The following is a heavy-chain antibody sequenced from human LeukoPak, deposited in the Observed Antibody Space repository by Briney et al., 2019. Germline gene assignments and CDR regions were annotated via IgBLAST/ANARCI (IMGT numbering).Heavy chain of an antibody. CDR2: IYYSGST. Sequence: SETLSLTCTVSGGSISSSSYYWGWIRQPPGKGLEWIGYIYYSGSTNYNPSLKSRVTISVDTSKNQFSLKLSSVTAADAAVYYCARDLAFDIWGQGTMVTVSS. CDR1: GGSISSSSYY. V-gene: IGHV4-61*01. J-gene: IGHJ3*02. CDR3: ARDLAFDI.